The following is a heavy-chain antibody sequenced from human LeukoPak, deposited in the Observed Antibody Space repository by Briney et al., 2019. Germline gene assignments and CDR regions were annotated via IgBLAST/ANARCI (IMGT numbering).Heavy chain of an antibody. J-gene: IGHJ3*02. V-gene: IGHV4-34*01. CDR1: GGSFSGYY. Sequence: SATLSLTCAVYGGSFSGYYWSWIRQPPGKGLEWIGEINHSGSTNYNPSLKNRVTISVDTSKNQFSLKLSSVTAADTAVYYCARVVQGFDDFEIWGQGTMVTVSS. CDR2: INHSGST. CDR3: ARVVQGFDDFEI. D-gene: IGHD2-2*01.